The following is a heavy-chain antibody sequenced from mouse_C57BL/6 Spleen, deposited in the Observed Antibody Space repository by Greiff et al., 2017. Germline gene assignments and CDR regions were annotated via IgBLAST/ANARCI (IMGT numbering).Heavy chain of an antibody. CDR1: GYTFTSYW. J-gene: IGHJ1*03. V-gene: IGHV1-59*01. D-gene: IGHD1-1*01. CDR2: IDPSDSYT. CDR3: ARGDCSSPYWYFDV. Sequence: QVQLKQPGAELVRPGTSVKLSCKASGYTFTSYWMHWVKQRPGQGLEWIGVIDPSDSYTNYNQKFKGKATLTVDTSSSTAYMQLSSLTSEDSAVYYCARGDCSSPYWYFDVWGTGTTVTVSS.